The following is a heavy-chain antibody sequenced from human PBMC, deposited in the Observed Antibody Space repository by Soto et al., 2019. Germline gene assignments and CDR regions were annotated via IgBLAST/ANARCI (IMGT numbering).Heavy chain of an antibody. CDR1: GESISSSSYY. V-gene: IGHV4-39*01. D-gene: IGHD2-21*02. CDR2: IYYSGRT. CDR3: ARQRTKVVTQAYFDN. J-gene: IGHJ4*02. Sequence: PSEILSLTCIVSGESISSSSYYWGWIRQPPGKGLEWIGSIYYSGRTYYNPSFKSRVTISIDTSKNQFSLKLSSVTATDTAVYYCARQRTKVVTQAYFDNWGQGALVTVSS.